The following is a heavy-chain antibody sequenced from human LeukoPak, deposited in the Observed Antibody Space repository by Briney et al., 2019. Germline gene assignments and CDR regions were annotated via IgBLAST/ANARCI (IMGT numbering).Heavy chain of an antibody. Sequence: PGGSLRLSCAASGFTFSSYEMNWVRQAPGKGLEWVSYISSSGSTIYYADSVKGRFTISRDNAKNSLYLQMNSLRAEDMALYYCAKAVGPHYYYYMDVWGKGTTVTVSS. CDR3: AKAVGPHYYYYMDV. CDR2: ISSSGSTI. CDR1: GFTFSSYE. D-gene: IGHD1-26*01. J-gene: IGHJ6*03. V-gene: IGHV3-48*03.